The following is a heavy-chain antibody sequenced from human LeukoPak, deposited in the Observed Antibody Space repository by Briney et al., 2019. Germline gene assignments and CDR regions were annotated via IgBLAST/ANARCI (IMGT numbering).Heavy chain of an antibody. V-gene: IGHV4-59*08. CDR1: GGSISSYY. J-gene: IGHJ5*02. CDR2: IYYSGST. CDR3: ARQRSSTSSFDP. Sequence: PSETLSLTCTVSGGSISSYYWSWIRQPPGKGLEWIGYIYYSGSTNYNPSLKSRVTISVGTSKNQFSLKLSSVTAADTAVYYCARQRSSTSSFDPWGQGTLVTVSS. D-gene: IGHD2-2*01.